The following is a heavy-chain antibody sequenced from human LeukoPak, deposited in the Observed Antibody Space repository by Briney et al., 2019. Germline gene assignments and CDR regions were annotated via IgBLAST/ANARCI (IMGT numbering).Heavy chain of an antibody. D-gene: IGHD1-26*01. CDR3: ARDGRPSPL. V-gene: IGHV3-21*01. J-gene: IGHJ4*02. CDR1: GFTFSSYA. CDR2: ISSSSNYI. Sequence: GGSLRLSCAASGFTFSSYAMIWVRQAPGKGLECVSSISSSSNYITYADSVKGRFTISRDNAKNSLYLQMNSLRADDTAVYYCARDGRPSPLWGQGTLVTVSS.